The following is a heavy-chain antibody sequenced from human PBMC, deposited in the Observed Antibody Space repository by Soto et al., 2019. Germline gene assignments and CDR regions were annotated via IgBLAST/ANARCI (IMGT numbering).Heavy chain of an antibody. CDR3: VKDPLLFLVYFDY. CDR2: ISGSGGST. CDR1: GFTFSSYA. D-gene: IGHD2-21*01. V-gene: IGHV3-23*01. J-gene: IGHJ4*02. Sequence: GVSLRLSCAASGFTFSSYAMSWVRQAPGKGLEWVSAISGSGGSTYYADSVKGRFTISRDNSKNTLYLQMNSLRAEDTAVYYCVKDPLLFLVYFDYWGQGTLVTVSS.